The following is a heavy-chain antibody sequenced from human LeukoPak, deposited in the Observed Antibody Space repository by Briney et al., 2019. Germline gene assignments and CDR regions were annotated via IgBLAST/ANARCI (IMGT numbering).Heavy chain of an antibody. CDR1: GGSFSGYY. CDR2: INHSGST. V-gene: IGHV4-34*01. CDR3: ARRRLITMIVVVMGYFDY. Sequence: SETLSLTCAVYGGSFSGYYWSWIRQPPGKGLEWIGEINHSGSTNYNPSLKSRVTISVDTSKNQFSLKLSSVTAADTAVYYCARRRLITMIVVVMGYFDYWGQGTLVTVSS. J-gene: IGHJ4*02. D-gene: IGHD3-22*01.